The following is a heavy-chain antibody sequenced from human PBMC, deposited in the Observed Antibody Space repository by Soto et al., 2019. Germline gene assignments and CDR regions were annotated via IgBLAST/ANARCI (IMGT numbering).Heavy chain of an antibody. CDR2: IWYDGSNK. CDR1: GFTFSSYG. CDR3: ARLGYCISTSCYDFDY. V-gene: IGHV3-33*01. Sequence: GGSLRLSWAASGFTFSSYGMHWVRQAPGKGLGWVAVIWYDGSNKYYADSVKGRFTISRDNSKNTLYLQMNSLRAEDTAVYYCARLGYCISTSCYDFDYWGQGTLVTVSS. D-gene: IGHD2-2*01. J-gene: IGHJ4*02.